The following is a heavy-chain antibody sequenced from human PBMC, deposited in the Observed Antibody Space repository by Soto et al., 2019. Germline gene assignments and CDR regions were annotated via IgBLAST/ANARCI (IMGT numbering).Heavy chain of an antibody. D-gene: IGHD6-19*01. CDR1: GFAFSDFY. CDR2: ISHSGTST. CDR3: ASEGMEVAGTS. V-gene: IGHV3-11*01. Sequence: GWSLRLSCAASGFAFSDFYMSWSRQAPGKGLEWVAYISHSGTSTYYAGSVKGRFTISRDNAKNSLYLQMSSLTADDTAVYYCASEGMEVAGTSWGQGTLVTVSS. J-gene: IGHJ4*02.